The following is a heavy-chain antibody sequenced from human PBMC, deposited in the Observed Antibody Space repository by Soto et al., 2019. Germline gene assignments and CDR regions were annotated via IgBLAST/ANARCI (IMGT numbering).Heavy chain of an antibody. D-gene: IGHD3-10*01. V-gene: IGHV3-33*01. Sequence: GGSLRLSCAASGFTFSSYGMHWVRQAPGKGLEWVAVIWYDGSNKYYADSVKGRFTISRDNSKNSLYLQMNSLRAEDTAVYYCATVSYYYGSGRSRYYYYGMDVWGQGTTVTVSS. J-gene: IGHJ6*02. CDR2: IWYDGSNK. CDR1: GFTFSSYG. CDR3: ATVSYYYGSGRSRYYYYGMDV.